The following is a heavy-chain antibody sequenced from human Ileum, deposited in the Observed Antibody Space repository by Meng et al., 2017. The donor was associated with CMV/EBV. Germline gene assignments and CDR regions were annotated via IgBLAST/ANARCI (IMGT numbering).Heavy chain of an antibody. J-gene: IGHJ6*02. Sequence: SSWGWIRQPPGKGLEWIGSIYYSGSTYYNPSLKSRVTISVDTSKNQFSLKLSSVTAADTAVYYCARDSKRITIFGVVTGNYYYGMDVWGQGTTVTV. CDR1: SS. CDR2: IYYSGST. D-gene: IGHD3-3*01. V-gene: IGHV4-39*07. CDR3: ARDSKRITIFGVVTGNYYYGMDV.